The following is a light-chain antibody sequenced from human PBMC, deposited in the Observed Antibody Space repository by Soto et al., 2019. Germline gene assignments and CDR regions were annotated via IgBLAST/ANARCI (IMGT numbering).Light chain of an antibody. V-gene: IGKV1-6*01. CDR2: AAS. J-gene: IGKJ1*01. CDR3: LQDYNYPPT. CDR1: QSISNH. Sequence: IQMTQSPSSLSASVEDRVIITCRASQSISNHLNWYQRKPGKAPKLLIFAASSLQSGVPSRFSGSGSGTDFTLTISSLQPEDFATYYCLQDYNYPPTFGQGTKVDIK.